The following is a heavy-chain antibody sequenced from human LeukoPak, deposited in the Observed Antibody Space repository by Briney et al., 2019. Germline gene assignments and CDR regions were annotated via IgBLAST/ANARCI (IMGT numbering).Heavy chain of an antibody. CDR3: ARVIEAVDPSYWSFDL. CDR2: INSDSSLM. Sequence: PGGSLRLSCAASGFTFSSYSMNWVRQAPGKGLEWVSSINSDSSLMYYAESVKGRFTISRDNAKNSLYLQMNSLRAEDTAVYYCARVIEAVDPSYWSFDLWGRGTLVTVSA. V-gene: IGHV3-21*01. J-gene: IGHJ2*01. CDR1: GFTFSSYS. D-gene: IGHD6-19*01.